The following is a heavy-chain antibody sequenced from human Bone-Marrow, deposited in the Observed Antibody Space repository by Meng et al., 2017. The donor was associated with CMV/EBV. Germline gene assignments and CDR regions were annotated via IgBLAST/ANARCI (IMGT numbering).Heavy chain of an antibody. CDR3: ARVGPRVTFVGFSFDF. CDR1: GFTFDDYG. CDR2: ITSSSDYV. Sequence: GESLKISCAASGFTFDDYGMSWVRQAPGKGLEWVSSITSSSDYVRYAGSVKGRFTISRDNAKNALYLQMNNVRAEDTAVYYCARVGPRVTFVGFSFDFWGLGTLVTVSS. V-gene: IGHV3-21*01. D-gene: IGHD3/OR15-3a*01. J-gene: IGHJ4*02.